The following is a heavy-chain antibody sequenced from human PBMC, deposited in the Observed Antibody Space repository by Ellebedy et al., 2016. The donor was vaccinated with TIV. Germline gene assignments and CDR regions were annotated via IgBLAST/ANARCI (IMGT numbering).Heavy chain of an antibody. CDR3: ARDGRFYSSSWTTPLI. CDR1: GFTFSSYA. V-gene: IGHV3-30*01. CDR2: ISYDGSNK. J-gene: IGHJ3*02. D-gene: IGHD6-13*01. Sequence: PGGSLRLSCAASGFTFSSYAMHWVRQAPGKGLEWVAVISYDGSNKYYADSVKGRFTISRDNSKNTLYLQMNSLRAEDTAVYYCARDGRFYSSSWTTPLIWGQGTMVTVSS.